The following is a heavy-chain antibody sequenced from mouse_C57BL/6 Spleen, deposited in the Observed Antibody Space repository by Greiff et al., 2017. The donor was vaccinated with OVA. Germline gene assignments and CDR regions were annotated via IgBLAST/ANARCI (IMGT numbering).Heavy chain of an antibody. CDR3: ARPGSDYGSSYGYFDV. D-gene: IGHD1-1*01. Sequence: QVQLQQSGAELVRPGTSVKVSCKASGYAFTNYLIEWVKQRPGQGLEWIGVINPGSGGTNYNEKFKGKATLTADKSSSTAYMQLSSLTSEDSAVYFCARPGSDYGSSYGYFDVWGTGTTVTVSS. J-gene: IGHJ1*03. CDR1: GYAFTNYL. V-gene: IGHV1-54*01. CDR2: INPGSGGT.